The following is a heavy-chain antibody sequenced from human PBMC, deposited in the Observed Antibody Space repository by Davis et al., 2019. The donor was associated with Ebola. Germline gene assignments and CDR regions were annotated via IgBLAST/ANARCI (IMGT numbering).Heavy chain of an antibody. Sequence: VYAQRFQGRVTMTRNTSISTAYMELSSLTSEDTAVYYCARDSGGAYYYGMDVWGQGTTVTVSS. D-gene: IGHD1-14*01. V-gene: IGHV1-8*01. J-gene: IGHJ6*02. CDR3: ARDSGGAYYYGMDV.